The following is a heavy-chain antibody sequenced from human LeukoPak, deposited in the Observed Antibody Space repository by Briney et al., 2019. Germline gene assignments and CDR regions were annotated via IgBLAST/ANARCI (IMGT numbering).Heavy chain of an antibody. J-gene: IGHJ3*02. D-gene: IGHD3-22*01. CDR3: ARDRDSSGYYFDAFDI. Sequence: ASVKVSCKASGYTFTGYYMHWVRQAPGQGLEWMGWISAYNGNTNYAQKVQGRVTMTTDTSTSTAYMELRSLRSDDTAVYYCARDRDSSGYYFDAFDIWGQGTMVTVSS. CDR2: ISAYNGNT. V-gene: IGHV1-18*04. CDR1: GYTFTGYY.